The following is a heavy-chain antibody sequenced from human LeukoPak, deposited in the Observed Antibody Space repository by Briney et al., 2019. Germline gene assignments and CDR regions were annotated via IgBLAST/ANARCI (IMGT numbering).Heavy chain of an antibody. CDR2: IKQDGSEK. D-gene: IGHD3-22*01. V-gene: IGHV3-7*01. J-gene: IGHJ4*02. CDR1: GFTFSSYW. Sequence: GGSLRLSCAASGFTFSSYWMSWVRQAPGKGLEWVANIKQDGSEKYYVDSVKGRFTISRDNAKNSLYLQMNSLRAEDTAVYYCAREGYYDSSGYYSWGQGTLVTASS. CDR3: AREGYYDSSGYYS.